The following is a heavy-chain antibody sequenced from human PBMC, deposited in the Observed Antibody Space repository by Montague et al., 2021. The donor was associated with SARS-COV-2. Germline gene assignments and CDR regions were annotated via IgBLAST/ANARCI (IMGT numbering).Heavy chain of an antibody. J-gene: IGHJ6*02. Sequence: SLRLSCPASRFTFNTYTMHWARQAPGKGLQWVAVISYDGSKKYYIDSVKGRFTISRDNSRNTLSLQMNSLRSEDLAVYYCARDGSGYASNYFYVMDVWGQGTMVTVS. D-gene: IGHD3-22*01. CDR3: ARDGSGYASNYFYVMDV. CDR1: RFTFNTYT. V-gene: IGHV3-30*04. CDR2: ISYDGSKK.